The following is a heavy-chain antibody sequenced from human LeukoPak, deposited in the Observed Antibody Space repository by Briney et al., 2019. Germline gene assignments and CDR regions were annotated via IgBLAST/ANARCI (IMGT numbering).Heavy chain of an antibody. CDR2: ISGSGGST. D-gene: IGHD3-9*01. CDR1: GFTFSSYA. V-gene: IGHV3-23*01. Sequence: GGSLRLSCAASGFTFSSYAMSWVRQAPGKGLEWVSAISGSGGSTYYADSVKGRFTISRDNSKNTLYLQTNSLRAEDTAVYYCAKDQRYDILTGYFEQDYWGQGTLVTVSS. CDR3: AKDQRYDILTGYFEQDY. J-gene: IGHJ4*02.